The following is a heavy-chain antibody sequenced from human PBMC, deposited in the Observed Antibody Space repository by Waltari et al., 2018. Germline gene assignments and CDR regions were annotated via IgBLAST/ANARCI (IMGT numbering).Heavy chain of an antibody. CDR2: IYWNDDK. D-gene: IGHD6-13*01. V-gene: IGHV2-5*01. CDR1: GFSLSTSGVG. J-gene: IGHJ5*02. CDR3: AHRGIAAARGWFDP. Sequence: QITLKESGPTLVKPTQTLTLTCPFSGFSLSTSGVGVGWIRQPPGKALEWLALIYWNDDKRYSPSLKSRLTITKDTSKNQVVLTMTNMDPVDTATYYCAHRGIAAARGWFDPWGQGTLVTVSS.